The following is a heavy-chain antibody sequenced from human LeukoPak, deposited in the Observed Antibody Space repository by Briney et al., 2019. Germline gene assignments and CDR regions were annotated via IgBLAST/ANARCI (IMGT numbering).Heavy chain of an antibody. CDR1: GYSFTSYW. Sequence: GESLKISCKGSGYSFTSYWIGWVRQMPGKGLECMGIIYPGDSDTRYSPSFQGQVTISADKSISTAYLQWSSLKASDTAMYYCARQSRDGYNYSLYYFDYWGQGTLVTVSS. CDR2: IYPGDSDT. CDR3: ARQSRDGYNYSLYYFDY. D-gene: IGHD5-24*01. V-gene: IGHV5-51*01. J-gene: IGHJ4*02.